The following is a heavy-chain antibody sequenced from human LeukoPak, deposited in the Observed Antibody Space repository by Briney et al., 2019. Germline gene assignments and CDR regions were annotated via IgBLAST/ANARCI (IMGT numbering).Heavy chain of an antibody. D-gene: IGHD3-10*01. V-gene: IGHV4-31*03. CDR3: ARAADRGYGCVNWFDS. CDR1: GGSISSGGYY. J-gene: IGHJ5*01. CDR2: IYHSGTT. Sequence: SETLSLTCTVSGGSISSGGYYWSWMRQHPGKGLEWIGYIYHSGTTYYSTSLRNRVTIFVDTANNQFSLKLNSVAAADTAIYYCARAADRGYGCVNWFDSWGPGTLVTVSS.